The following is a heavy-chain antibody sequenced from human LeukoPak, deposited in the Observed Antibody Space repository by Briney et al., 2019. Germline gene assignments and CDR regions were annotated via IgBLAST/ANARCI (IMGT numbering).Heavy chain of an antibody. CDR1: GGSISSGGYY. CDR2: IYYSGST. D-gene: IGHD2-21*01. V-gene: IGHV4-31*03. J-gene: IGHJ6*02. CDR3: ARDPRFPTPVGMDV. Sequence: SETLSLTCTVSGGSISSGGYYWSWIRQHPGKGLEWIGYIYYSGSTYYNPSLKSRVTISVDTSKNQFSLKLSSVTAADTAVYYCARDPRFPTPVGMDVWGQGTTVTVSS.